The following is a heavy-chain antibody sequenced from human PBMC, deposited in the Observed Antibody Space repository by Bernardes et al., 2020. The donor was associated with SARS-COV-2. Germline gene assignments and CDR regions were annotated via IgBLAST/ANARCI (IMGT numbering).Heavy chain of an antibody. Sequence: ASLKASCKASGYSFTSYGISWVRQAPGQGLEWMGWISADKGNTNYAQNLQGRVTMTTDTSTNTAYMELRSLRSDDTAVYYCATVVGYSYGGGWFDPWGQGTLVTGSS. D-gene: IGHD5-18*01. CDR2: ISADKGNT. V-gene: IGHV1-18*01. J-gene: IGHJ5*02. CDR1: GYSFTSYG. CDR3: ATVVGYSYGGGWFDP.